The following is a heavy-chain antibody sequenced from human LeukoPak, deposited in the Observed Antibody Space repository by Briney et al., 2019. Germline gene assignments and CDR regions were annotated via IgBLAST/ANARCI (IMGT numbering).Heavy chain of an antibody. D-gene: IGHD4-17*01. CDR1: GFTFTDTY. CDR3: ARDLRAGLLPLEDY. J-gene: IGHJ4*02. Sequence: GGSLRLSCAVSGFTFTDTYMTWIRQAPGKGLESLSYISPSGTDIYYADSVKGRFTISRDNAKNSLYLQMNSLRAEDTAVYYCARDLRAGLLPLEDYWGQGTLVTVSS. V-gene: IGHV3-11*04. CDR2: ISPSGTDI.